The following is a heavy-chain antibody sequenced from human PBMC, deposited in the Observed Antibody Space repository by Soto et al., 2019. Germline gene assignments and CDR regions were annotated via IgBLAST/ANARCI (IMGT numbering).Heavy chain of an antibody. J-gene: IGHJ6*02. CDR1: GYSISSGYY. D-gene: IGHD2-15*01. V-gene: IGHV4-38-2*01. Sequence: SETLSLTCAVSGYSISSGYYWGWIRQPPGKGLEWIGTIYHSGSTYYNPSLKSRVTISVDTSKNQFSLKVNSVTAADTAVYYCARALYCSGGSCSPLRGMDVWGLGTTVTVSS. CDR2: IYHSGST. CDR3: ARALYCSGGSCSPLRGMDV.